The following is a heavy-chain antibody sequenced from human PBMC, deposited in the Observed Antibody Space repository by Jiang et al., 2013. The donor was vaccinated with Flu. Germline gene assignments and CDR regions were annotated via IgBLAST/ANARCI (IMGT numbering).Heavy chain of an antibody. J-gene: IGHJ3*01. CDR2: IYYTGST. CDR3: AGRYSGSFDV. Sequence: GPGLVKPSETLSLTCTVSGGSVDTFYWTWIRQSPEKGLEWIGNIYYTGSTNYNPSLQSRVDMLLDTSRNQFSLILSSVTAADTAVYYCAGRYSGSFDVWGQGTTVIVSA. V-gene: IGHV4-59*08. CDR1: GGSVDTFY. D-gene: IGHD1-26*01.